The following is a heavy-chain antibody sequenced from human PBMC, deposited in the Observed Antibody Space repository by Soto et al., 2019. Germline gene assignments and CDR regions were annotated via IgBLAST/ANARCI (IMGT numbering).Heavy chain of an antibody. Sequence: SETLSLTCAVSGHSISSSNWWGWIRQPPGKGLEWIGYIYYSGSTYYNPSLKSRVTISVDTSKNQFSLKLSSVTAADTAVYYCARVDYGDYVAAFDIWGQGTMVTVSS. J-gene: IGHJ3*02. CDR2: IYYSGST. D-gene: IGHD4-17*01. V-gene: IGHV4-28*01. CDR1: GHSISSSNW. CDR3: ARVDYGDYVAAFDI.